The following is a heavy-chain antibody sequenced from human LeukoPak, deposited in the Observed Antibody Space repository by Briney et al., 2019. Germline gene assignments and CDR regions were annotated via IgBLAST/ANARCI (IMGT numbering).Heavy chain of an antibody. CDR3: ARLRRKGDSSGFYYYYDY. D-gene: IGHD3-22*01. J-gene: IGHJ4*02. CDR2: INTVATYI. Sequence: GGSLGLSCAASGFTFTSFSSNWVRQPPGKGLEWVSSINTVATYIYYADSVRGRFTISRDNSKNSLYLQMNSLRAEDTGVYYCARLRRKGDSSGFYYYYDYWGQGTLVTVSS. CDR1: GFTFTSFS. V-gene: IGHV3-21*06.